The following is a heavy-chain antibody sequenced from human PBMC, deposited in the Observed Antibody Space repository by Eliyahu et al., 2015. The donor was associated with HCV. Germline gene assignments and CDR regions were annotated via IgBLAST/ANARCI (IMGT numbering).Heavy chain of an antibody. V-gene: IGHV4-39*01. Sequence: QLQLQESGPGLVKPSETLSLTCTVSGGSITSSIYYWGXIRQPPGKGLEWIGSIYYSGNTYYNPSLKSRVTISVDTSKNQFSLWLNSVTAADTAVYYCARHPGEVVIPFNDGFDIWGQGTMVTVSS. J-gene: IGHJ3*02. CDR2: IYYSGNT. CDR3: ARHPGEVVIPFNDGFDI. D-gene: IGHD3-16*02. CDR1: GGSITSSIYY.